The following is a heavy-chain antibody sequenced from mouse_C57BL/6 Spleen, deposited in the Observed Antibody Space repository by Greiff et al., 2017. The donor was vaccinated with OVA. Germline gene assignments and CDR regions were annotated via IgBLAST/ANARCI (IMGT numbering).Heavy chain of an antibody. CDR1: GYTFTSYW. V-gene: IGHV1-55*01. J-gene: IGHJ1*03. CDR3: ARRTLYYSNYDWYFDG. Sequence: QVQLQQPGAELVKPGASVKMSCKASGYTFTSYWITWVKQRPGQGLEWIGDIYPGSGSTNYNEKFKSKATLTVDTSSSTAYMQLSSLTSEDSAVYYCARRTLYYSNYDWYFDGWGTGTTVTVSS. CDR2: IYPGSGST. D-gene: IGHD2-5*01.